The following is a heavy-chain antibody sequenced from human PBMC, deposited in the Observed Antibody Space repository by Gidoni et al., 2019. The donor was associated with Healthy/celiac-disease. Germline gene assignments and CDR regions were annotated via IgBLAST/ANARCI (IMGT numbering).Heavy chain of an antibody. J-gene: IGHJ3*02. CDR3: ARDLPGAFCSGGSCPRDAFDI. V-gene: IGHV3-53*01. Sequence: EVQLVESGGDLIQPGGSLRLSCAASGFTVSSNYMSWVRQAPGKGLEWVSVIYSGGSTYYADSVKGRFTISRDNSKNTLYLQMNSLRAEDTAVYYCARDLPGAFCSGGSCPRDAFDIWGQGTMVTVSS. D-gene: IGHD2-15*01. CDR1: GFTVSSNY. CDR2: IYSGGST.